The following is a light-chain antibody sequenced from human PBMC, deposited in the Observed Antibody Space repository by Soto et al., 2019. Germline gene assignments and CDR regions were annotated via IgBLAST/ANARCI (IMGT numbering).Light chain of an antibody. J-gene: IGLJ2*01. CDR2: EVS. V-gene: IGLV2-8*01. Sequence: QSALTQPPSASGSPGQSVTISCTGTSSDVGGYNYVSWYQQHPGKAPKLMIYEVSKRPSGVPDRFSGSKSGNTASLTVSGLQAEDEADYYCSSFAGNTNVVFGGGTKVTVL. CDR1: SSDVGGYNY. CDR3: SSFAGNTNVV.